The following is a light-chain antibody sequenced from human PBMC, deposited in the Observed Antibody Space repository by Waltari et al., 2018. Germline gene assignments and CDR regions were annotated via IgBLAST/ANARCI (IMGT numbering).Light chain of an antibody. CDR1: SNAVGNYNL. CDR2: EDT. V-gene: IGLV2-23*01. J-gene: IGLJ3*02. Sequence: QSALTQPASVSGSPGQSITISCTGTSNAVGNYNLVSWYQQHPGNVPKLMIYEDTKRPSGVSDRFSGSKSGNTASLTISGLQAEDEADYYCCSYAGSRTWVFGGGTELTVL. CDR3: CSYAGSRTWV.